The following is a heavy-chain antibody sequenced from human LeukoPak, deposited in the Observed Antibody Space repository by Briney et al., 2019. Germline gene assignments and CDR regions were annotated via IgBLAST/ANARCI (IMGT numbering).Heavy chain of an antibody. D-gene: IGHD3-22*01. CDR1: GGSISSGGYY. Sequence: SETLSLTCTVSGGSISSGGYYWSWLRQHPGTGLEWLGYIYYSGSTYYNPSLKSRVTISVETSKNQFSLRLSSVTAADTAVYYCARVRNYYDTSGYYALDSWGQGTLVTVSS. CDR2: IYYSGST. CDR3: ARVRNYYDTSGYYALDS. V-gene: IGHV4-31*03. J-gene: IGHJ4*02.